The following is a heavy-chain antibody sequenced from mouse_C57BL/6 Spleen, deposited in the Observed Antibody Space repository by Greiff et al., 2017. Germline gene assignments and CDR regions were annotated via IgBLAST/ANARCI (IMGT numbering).Heavy chain of an antibody. CDR2: INPNNGGT. J-gene: IGHJ3*01. D-gene: IGHD2-4*01. CDR1: GYTFTDYN. Sequence: EVQLQESGPELVKPGASVKIPCKASGYTFTDYNMDWVKQSHGKSLEWIGDINPNNGGTIYNQKFKGKATLTVDKSSSTAYMELRSLTSEDTAVYYCARGYYDYPCAYWGQGTLVTVSA. CDR3: ARGYYDYPCAY. V-gene: IGHV1-18*01.